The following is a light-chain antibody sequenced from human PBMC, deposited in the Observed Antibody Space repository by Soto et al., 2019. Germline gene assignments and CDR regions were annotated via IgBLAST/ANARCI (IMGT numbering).Light chain of an antibody. CDR3: SSYTSSNTVL. J-gene: IGLJ2*01. CDR1: SSDIGIYDR. CDR2: EVT. Sequence: QSALTQPPSVSGSPGQSVTISCTGTSSDIGIYDRVSWYQQTPGTAPKLMIYEVTNRPSGVPDRFSGAKSGTTASLTISGLQAEDEACYYCSSYTSSNTVLFGGGTKLTVL. V-gene: IGLV2-18*02.